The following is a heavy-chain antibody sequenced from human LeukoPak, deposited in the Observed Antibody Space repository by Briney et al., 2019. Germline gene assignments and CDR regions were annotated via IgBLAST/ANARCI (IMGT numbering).Heavy chain of an antibody. J-gene: IGHJ3*02. D-gene: IGHD3-10*01. V-gene: IGHV1-18*01. Sequence: ASVKVSCKASGYNFPSHGISWVRQAPGQGLEWMGWISADIGNTNYAQRLQGRVTMTTDTSTTTAYVELTSLRSDDTAVYYCAKEGAESFPDAFDIWGQGTMITVSS. CDR3: AKEGAESFPDAFDI. CDR2: ISADIGNT. CDR1: GYNFPSHG.